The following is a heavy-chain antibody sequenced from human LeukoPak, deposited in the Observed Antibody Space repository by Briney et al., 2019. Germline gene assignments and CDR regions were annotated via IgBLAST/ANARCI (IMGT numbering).Heavy chain of an antibody. CDR3: ARGAPMATPLDY. V-gene: IGHV4-59*01. Sequence: SETLSLTCTVSGGSISSYYWSWIRQPPGKGLEWIGYIYYSGSTNYNPSLKSRVTISVDTSKSQFSLKLSSVTAADTAVYYCARGAPMATPLDYWGQGTLVTVSS. D-gene: IGHD5-24*01. J-gene: IGHJ4*02. CDR1: GGSISSYY. CDR2: IYYSGST.